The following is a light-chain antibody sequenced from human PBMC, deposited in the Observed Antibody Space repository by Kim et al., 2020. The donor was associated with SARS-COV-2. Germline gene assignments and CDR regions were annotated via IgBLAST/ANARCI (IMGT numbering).Light chain of an antibody. V-gene: IGLV1-47*01. CDR1: SSNIGSNY. Sequence: GQMGTISCSGSSSNIGSNYVYWYQQLPGTAPKLLIYRNNQRPSGVPDRFSGSKSGTSASLAISGLRSEDEADYYCAAWDDSLSGWVFGGGTKLTVL. CDR3: AAWDDSLSGWV. CDR2: RNN. J-gene: IGLJ3*02.